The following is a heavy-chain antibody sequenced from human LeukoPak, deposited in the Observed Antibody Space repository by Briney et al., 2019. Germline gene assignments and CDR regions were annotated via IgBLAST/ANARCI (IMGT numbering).Heavy chain of an antibody. D-gene: IGHD2/OR15-2a*01. CDR2: TSGSGGST. V-gene: IGHV3-23*01. CDR1: GFTFSSYR. CDR3: ARVVQYYYMDV. J-gene: IGHJ6*03. Sequence: GGSLTLSCPASGFTFSSYRMNWVRPAQGNGMEWDASTSGSGGSTYYADSVKGRFTISRDNSKNTLYLLMNSLRAEDTAVYYCARVVQYYYMDVWGTGTTVTVSS.